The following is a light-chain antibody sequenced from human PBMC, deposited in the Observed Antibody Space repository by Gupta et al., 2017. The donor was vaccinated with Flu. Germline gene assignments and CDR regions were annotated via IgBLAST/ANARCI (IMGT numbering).Light chain of an antibody. CDR1: SGHSSYA. CDR2: LNSDGSH. Sequence: QLVLTQPPSASASLGASVTLTCPLSSGHSSYAIAWHQQQPEKGPRYLMKLNSDGSHSKGDGIPDRFSGSSSGAERYLTISSLQSEDEADYYCQTWGTGIRVFGGGTKLTVL. CDR3: QTWGTGIRV. V-gene: IGLV4-69*01. J-gene: IGLJ2*01.